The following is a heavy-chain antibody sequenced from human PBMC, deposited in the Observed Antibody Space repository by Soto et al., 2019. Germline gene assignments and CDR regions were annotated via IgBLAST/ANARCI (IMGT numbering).Heavy chain of an antibody. Sequence: LRLSCVGTGLNFDDFAMHWVRQAPGKGLEWVSGITWNSRVLAYADSVKGRFTISRDNARNSLYLQMDSLRDEDTALYYCAKGRYDFWSPYYFDSWGQGTLVTVSS. D-gene: IGHD3-3*01. CDR2: ITWNSRVL. J-gene: IGHJ4*02. CDR3: AKGRYDFWSPYYFDS. V-gene: IGHV3-9*01. CDR1: GLNFDDFA.